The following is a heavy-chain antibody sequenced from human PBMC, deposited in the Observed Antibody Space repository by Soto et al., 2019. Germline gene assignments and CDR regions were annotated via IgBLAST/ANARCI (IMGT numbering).Heavy chain of an antibody. J-gene: IGHJ4*02. CDR1: GGSISSSSYY. Sequence: QLQLQESGPGLVKPSETLSLTCTVSGGSISSSSYYWGWIRQPPGKGLEWIGSIYYSGSTYYNPSLQSRVTLSVDTSKNQFSLKLSSVTAADTAVYYCARGTRIWFGELLSGGYYFDYWGQGTLVTVSS. D-gene: IGHD3-10*01. CDR2: IYYSGST. CDR3: ARGTRIWFGELLSGGYYFDY. V-gene: IGHV4-39*01.